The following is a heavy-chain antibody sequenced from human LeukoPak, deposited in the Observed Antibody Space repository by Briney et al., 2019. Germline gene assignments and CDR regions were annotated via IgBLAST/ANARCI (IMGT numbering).Heavy chain of an antibody. CDR1: GFTFSSYG. Sequence: GGSLRLSCAASGFTFSSYGMHWVRQAPGKGLEWVAFIRYDGSNKYYADSVKGRFTISRDNSKNTLYLQMNSLRAEDTAVYYCARGDIVVVPAAQYWGQGTLVTVSS. J-gene: IGHJ4*02. D-gene: IGHD2-2*01. CDR3: ARGDIVVVPAAQY. V-gene: IGHV3-30*02. CDR2: IRYDGSNK.